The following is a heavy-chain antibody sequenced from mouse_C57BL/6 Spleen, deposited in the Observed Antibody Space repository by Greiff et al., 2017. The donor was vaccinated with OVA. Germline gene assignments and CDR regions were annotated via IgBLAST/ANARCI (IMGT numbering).Heavy chain of an antibody. J-gene: IGHJ4*01. CDR2: SRNKANDYTT. CDR3: ARDGVFYAMDY. CDR1: GFTFSDFY. Sequence: EVNVVESGGGLVQSGRSLRLSCATSGFTFSDFYMEWVRQAPGKGLEWIAASRNKANDYTTEYSASVKGRFIVSRDTSQSILYLQMNALRAEDTAIYYCARDGVFYAMDYWGQGTSVTVSS. V-gene: IGHV7-1*01.